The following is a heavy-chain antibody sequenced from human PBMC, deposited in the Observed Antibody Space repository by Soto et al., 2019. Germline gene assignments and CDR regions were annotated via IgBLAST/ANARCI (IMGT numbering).Heavy chain of an antibody. V-gene: IGHV1-2*02. Sequence: ASVNVSCKASGYTFTHYFIHWVRQAPGQGFEWMGWINPNSRGTNYAQKFQGRVTMTRDTSNSTAYMELRGLTSDDTAVYYCARVTLKAGNWFDPWGQGTLVTVSS. CDR1: GYTFTHYF. CDR3: ARVTLKAGNWFDP. J-gene: IGHJ5*02. CDR2: INPNSRGT.